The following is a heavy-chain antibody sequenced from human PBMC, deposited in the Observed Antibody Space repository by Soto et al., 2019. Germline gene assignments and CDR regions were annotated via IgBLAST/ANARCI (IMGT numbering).Heavy chain of an antibody. CDR3: AKDPHYRYYFDY. CDR1: GFTFSNYA. V-gene: IGHV3-30*18. J-gene: IGHJ4*02. CDR2: ISYDGTNK. Sequence: QEQLVESGGGVVQPGRSLRLSCAASGFTFSNYAMHWVRQAPGKGLEWVAVISYDGTNKYYADSVKGRFTISRDNSKNTLYLQMNSLRAEDTAVYYCAKDPHYRYYFDYWGQGTLVTVSS. D-gene: IGHD4-4*01.